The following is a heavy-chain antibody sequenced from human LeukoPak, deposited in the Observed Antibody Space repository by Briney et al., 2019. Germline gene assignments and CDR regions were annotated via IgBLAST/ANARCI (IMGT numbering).Heavy chain of an antibody. J-gene: IGHJ4*02. CDR1: GFTFSSYA. D-gene: IGHD4-17*01. V-gene: IGHV3-23*01. CDR2: ISSSGAST. CDR3: AKGESTTGAGMGDY. Sequence: GASLRLSCAVSGFTFSSYAMNWVRQAPGRGLELLSGISSSGASTYYADSLKGRFTISRDNSKNTLYLQMNSLRAEDTATYYCAKGESTTGAGMGDYWGQGTLVTVSS.